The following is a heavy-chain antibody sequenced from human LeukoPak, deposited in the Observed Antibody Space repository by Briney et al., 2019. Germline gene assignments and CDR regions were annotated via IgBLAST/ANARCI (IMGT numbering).Heavy chain of an antibody. J-gene: IGHJ4*02. CDR3: AIDRPTSYYYDSSGYKN. Sequence: ASVKVSCKASGYTFTSYYMHWVRQAPGQGLEWMGLINPTGGSTGYAQKFQGRVTMTRDMSTSTDYMELSRLRSDDTAVYYCAIDRPTSYYYDSSGYKNWGQGTLVTVSS. V-gene: IGHV1-46*01. D-gene: IGHD3-22*01. CDR1: GYTFTSYY. CDR2: INPTGGST.